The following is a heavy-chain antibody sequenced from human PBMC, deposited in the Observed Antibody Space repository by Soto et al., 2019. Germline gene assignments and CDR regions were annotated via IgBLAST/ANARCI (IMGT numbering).Heavy chain of an antibody. CDR3: ARDQVAGTYYFDY. CDR2: INPSGGST. Sequence: ASVKVSCKASGYTFTSHYMHGVRQAPGQGLEWVGIINPSGGSTTFAQKFQGRVTMTRDTSTSTVYMELSSLRSEDTAVYYCARDQVAGTYYFDYWGQGTLVPVSS. J-gene: IGHJ4*02. D-gene: IGHD2-15*01. CDR1: GYTFTSHY. V-gene: IGHV1-46*01.